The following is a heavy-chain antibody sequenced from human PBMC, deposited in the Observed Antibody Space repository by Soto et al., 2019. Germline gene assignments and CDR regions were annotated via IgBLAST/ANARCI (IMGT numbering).Heavy chain of an antibody. Sequence: SETLSLTCAVYGGSFSGYYWSWLRQPPGKGLEWIGEINHSGSPNYNPTLKSRVTISVDTSKNQFSLKMTSVTAADTAVYYCATANWSHHYFDPWGQGTLVTVSS. J-gene: IGHJ5*02. CDR1: GGSFSGYY. V-gene: IGHV4-34*01. CDR3: ATANWSHHYFDP. CDR2: INHSGSP. D-gene: IGHD1-1*01.